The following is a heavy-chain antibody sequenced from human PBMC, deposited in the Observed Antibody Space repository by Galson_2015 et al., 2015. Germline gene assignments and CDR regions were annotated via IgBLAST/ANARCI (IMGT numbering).Heavy chain of an antibody. CDR1: GFTFSSYG. Sequence: SLRLSCAASGFTFSSYGMHWVRQAPGKGLEWVAVISYDGSNKYYADSVKGRFTISRDSSKNTLYLEMNSLRAEDTAVYYCAKDRFYGDGYFKNWGQGTLVTVSS. CDR2: ISYDGSNK. D-gene: IGHD4-17*01. V-gene: IGHV3-30*18. J-gene: IGHJ1*01. CDR3: AKDRFYGDGYFKN.